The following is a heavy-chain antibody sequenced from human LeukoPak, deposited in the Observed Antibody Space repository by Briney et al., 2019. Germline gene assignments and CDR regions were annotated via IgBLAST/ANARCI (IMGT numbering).Heavy chain of an antibody. CDR2: ISWDGGSP. CDR1: GFTFDDYA. J-gene: IGHJ4*02. V-gene: IGHV3-43D*03. CDR3: AKDRRGYSYGPFDY. D-gene: IGHD5-18*01. Sequence: PGGSLRLSCAAPGFTFDDYAMHWVRQAPGKGLEWVSLISWDGGSPYYADSVKGRFTISRDNSKNSLYLQMNSLRAEDTALYYCAKDRRGYSYGPFDYWGQGTLVTVSS.